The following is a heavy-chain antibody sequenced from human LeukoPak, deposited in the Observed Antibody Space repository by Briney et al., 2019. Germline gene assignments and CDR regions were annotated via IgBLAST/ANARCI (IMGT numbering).Heavy chain of an antibody. CDR2: IYYSGNT. CDR1: GGSISSSSYY. V-gene: IGHV4-39*01. Sequence: SETLSLTCTVSGGSISSSSYYWGWIRQPPGKGLEWIGSIYYSGNTYYNPSLKSRVTISVDTSKNQFSLKLSSVTAAGKAVYFCARHGYYYERSAAFDIWGQGTMVTVSS. J-gene: IGHJ3*02. D-gene: IGHD3-22*01. CDR3: ARHGYYYERSAAFDI.